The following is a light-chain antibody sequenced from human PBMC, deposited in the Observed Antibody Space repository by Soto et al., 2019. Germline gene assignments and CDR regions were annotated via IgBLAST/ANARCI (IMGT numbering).Light chain of an antibody. CDR2: AAS. J-gene: IGKJ1*01. Sequence: AIQMTQSPSSLSASVGDRVTITCRASQGIRDALGWYQQKPGQAPKVLIYAASSLQSGVPSRFSGSGSGTDFTLTISSLQPEDFATYYCLQDYNYPWTFGQGTKVDIK. CDR3: LQDYNYPWT. CDR1: QGIRDA. V-gene: IGKV1-6*01.